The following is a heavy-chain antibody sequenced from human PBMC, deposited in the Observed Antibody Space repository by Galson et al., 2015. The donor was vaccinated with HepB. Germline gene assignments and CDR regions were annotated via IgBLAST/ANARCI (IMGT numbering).Heavy chain of an antibody. V-gene: IGHV3-30*18. Sequence: SLRLSCAASGFTFSSYGMHWVRQAPGKGLEWVAVISYDGSNKYYADSVKGRFTISRDNSKNTLYLQMNSLRAEDTAVYYCAKGDSLYSGSPDDWGQGTLVTVSS. J-gene: IGHJ4*02. D-gene: IGHD1-26*01. CDR2: ISYDGSNK. CDR1: GFTFSSYG. CDR3: AKGDSLYSGSPDD.